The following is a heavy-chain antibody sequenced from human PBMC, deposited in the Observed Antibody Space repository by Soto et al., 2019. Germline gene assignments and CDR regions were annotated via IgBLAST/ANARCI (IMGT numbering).Heavy chain of an antibody. CDR1: WLTLLNLA. CDR3: AKYDYDNYGGSFDI. J-gene: IGHJ3*02. V-gene: IGHV3-48*01. Sequence: PGGPLRIPCAASWLTLLNLAMNWVRQATGKGLEWLSFISTSSGAIYYADSVQGRFTISRDDAKNSLYLQMNSLRAEDTAIYYCAKYDYDNYGGSFDIWGQGTMVT. D-gene: IGHD4-17*01. CDR2: ISTSSGAI.